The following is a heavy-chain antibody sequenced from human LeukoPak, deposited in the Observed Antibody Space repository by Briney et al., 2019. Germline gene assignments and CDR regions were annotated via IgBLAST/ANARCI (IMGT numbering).Heavy chain of an antibody. D-gene: IGHD5-18*01. J-gene: IGHJ5*02. CDR1: GGSISSGDYY. Sequence: PSQTLSLTCTVSGGSISSGDYYWSWIRQPPGKGLEWIGYIYYSGSTYYNPSLKSRVTISVDTSKNQFSLKLSSVTAADTAVYYCARDGVESGYSYGNWFDPWGQGTLVTVSS. V-gene: IGHV4-30-4*08. CDR3: ARDGVESGYSYGNWFDP. CDR2: IYYSGST.